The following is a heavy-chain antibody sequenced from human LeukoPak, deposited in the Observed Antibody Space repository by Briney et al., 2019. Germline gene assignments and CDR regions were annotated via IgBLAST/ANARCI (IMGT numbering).Heavy chain of an antibody. J-gene: IGHJ4*02. D-gene: IGHD3-10*01. CDR2: IVPYFGTS. Sequence: GASVKVSCKASGGTFSSYAISWVRQAPGQGLEWMGQIVPYFGTSNYAQNFQGRVTLTADEATNTAYMELNRLRSDDTAVYYCTRDAGDYGGSGSYPDYWGQGTLVTVSS. CDR3: TRDAGDYGGSGSYPDY. V-gene: IGHV1-69*13. CDR1: GGTFSSYA.